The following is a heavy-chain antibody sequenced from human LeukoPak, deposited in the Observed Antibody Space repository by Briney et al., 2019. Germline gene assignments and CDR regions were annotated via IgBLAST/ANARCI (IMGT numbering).Heavy chain of an antibody. V-gene: IGHV4-59*02. D-gene: IGHD2-2*02. J-gene: IGHJ5*02. CDR3: ARVWVGIVVPAAIRKDWFDP. Sequence: SETLSLTCTVPGGSVSTYYWSWIRQPPGKGLEWIGYIYNSGSTNYNPSLKSRVTISVDTSKNQFSLKLSSVTAADTAVYYCARVWVGIVVPAAIRKDWFDPWGQGTLVTVSS. CDR2: IYNSGST. CDR1: GGSVSTYY.